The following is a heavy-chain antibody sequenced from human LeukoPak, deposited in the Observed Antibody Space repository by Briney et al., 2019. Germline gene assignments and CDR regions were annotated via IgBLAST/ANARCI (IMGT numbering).Heavy chain of an antibody. CDR3: ARCLSPCSAGHYFMDV. D-gene: IGHD3-10*02. Sequence: PGGSLRLSCTASGINFRDSSTMEWVRQTPGKGLEWVSSIERSSTYIYYADSVKGRFTISRDNSKDSLYLDMNNLRAEDTAIYYCARCLSPCSAGHYFMDVWGKGTTVTVSS. CDR1: GINFRDSST. J-gene: IGHJ6*03. CDR2: IERSSTYI. V-gene: IGHV3-21*01.